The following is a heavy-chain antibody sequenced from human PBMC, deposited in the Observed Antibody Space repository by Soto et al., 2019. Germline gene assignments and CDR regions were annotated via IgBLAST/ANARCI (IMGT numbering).Heavy chain of an antibody. CDR1: GFTFTSSA. J-gene: IGHJ6*02. CDR3: AVPGYCSSTSCYPPYYYYGMDV. CDR2: IVVGSGNT. D-gene: IGHD2-2*01. Sequence: SVKVSCKASGFTFTSSAVQWVRQARGQRLEWIGWIVVGSGNTNYAQKFQERVTITRDMSTSTAYMELSSLRSEDTAVYYCAVPGYCSSTSCYPPYYYYGMDVWGQGTTVTV. V-gene: IGHV1-58*01.